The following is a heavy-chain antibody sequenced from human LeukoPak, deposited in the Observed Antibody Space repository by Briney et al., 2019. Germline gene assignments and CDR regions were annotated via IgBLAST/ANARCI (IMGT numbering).Heavy chain of an antibody. CDR2: ISGSSRHI. J-gene: IGHJ1*01. CDR3: ARGYCGGDCYGD. D-gene: IGHD2-21*02. V-gene: IGHV3-21*01. Sequence: PGGSLRLSCAASGFTFSDYFMNWVRQAPGKGLEYVSSISGSSRHIYYADSVKGRFTISRDNTKSSLYLQMNSLRVEDMAVYYCARGYCGGDCYGDWGQGTLVIVSS. CDR1: GFTFSDYF.